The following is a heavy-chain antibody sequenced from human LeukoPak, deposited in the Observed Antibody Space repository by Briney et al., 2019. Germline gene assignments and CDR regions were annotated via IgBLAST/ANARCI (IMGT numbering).Heavy chain of an antibody. J-gene: IGHJ6*02. CDR2: ISAYNGNT. D-gene: IGHD3-16*02. V-gene: IGHV1-18*01. CDR3: ARVCWFGGVIVTVYYGMDV. Sequence: ASVKVSCKASGYTFTSYGISWVRQAPGQGLEWMGWISAYNGNTNYAQKLQGRVTMTTDTSTSTAYMELRSLRSDDTAMYYCARVCWFGGVIVTVYYGMDVWGQGTTVTVSS. CDR1: GYTFTSYG.